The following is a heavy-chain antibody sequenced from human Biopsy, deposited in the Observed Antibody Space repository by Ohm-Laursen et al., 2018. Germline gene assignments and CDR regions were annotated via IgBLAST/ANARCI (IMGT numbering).Heavy chain of an antibody. CDR1: GDTFTTSA. Sequence: SVKVSCNASGDTFTTSAISWVRQVPGQGFDWMGRIIPILGTVDYGQNFQGRVTIRADTSTTFLELTSLRYDDTAVYYCASGDIGGIGLDVWGLGTTVTVSS. CDR2: IIPILGTV. V-gene: IGHV1-69*04. D-gene: IGHD3-10*01. CDR3: ASGDIGGIGLDV. J-gene: IGHJ6*02.